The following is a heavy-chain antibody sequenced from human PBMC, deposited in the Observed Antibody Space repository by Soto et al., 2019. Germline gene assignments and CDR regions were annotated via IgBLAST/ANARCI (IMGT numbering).Heavy chain of an antibody. D-gene: IGHD3-3*01. CDR1: GGSISSGGYY. CDR2: IYYSGST. Sequence: QVQLQESGPGLVKPSQTLSLTCTVSGGSISSGGYYWSWIRQHPGKGLEWIGYIYYSGSTYYNPSLKSRVTISVDTSQNQFSLQLSSVTAADTAVYYRARERITIFGVVNYYYYYYMDVWGKGTTVTVSS. V-gene: IGHV4-31*03. CDR3: ARERITIFGVVNYYYYYYMDV. J-gene: IGHJ6*03.